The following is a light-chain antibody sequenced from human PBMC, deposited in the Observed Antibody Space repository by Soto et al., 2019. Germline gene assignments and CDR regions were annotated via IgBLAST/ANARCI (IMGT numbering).Light chain of an antibody. Sequence: QSALTQPRSVSGSPGQSVTISCTGTSSDVGGYNYVSWYQQNLGKAPKLMIYDVSKRPSGVPDRFSGSKSGNTASLTISGLQAEDEADYYCCSYAGSYTYVVCGGGTKLTVL. CDR1: SSDVGGYNY. CDR2: DVS. J-gene: IGLJ2*01. V-gene: IGLV2-11*01. CDR3: CSYAGSYTYVV.